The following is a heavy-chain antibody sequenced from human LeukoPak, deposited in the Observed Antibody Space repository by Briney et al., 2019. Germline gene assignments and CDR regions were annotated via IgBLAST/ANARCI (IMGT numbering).Heavy chain of an antibody. Sequence: PGRSLRLSCAASGFTFSSYGMHWVRQAPGKGLEWVAVISYDGSNKYYADSVKGRFTISRDNSKNTLYLQMNSLRAEDTAVYYCARASYGSGSYPLYYFDYWGQGTLVTVSS. D-gene: IGHD3-10*01. CDR1: GFTFSSYG. J-gene: IGHJ4*02. CDR3: ARASYGSGSYPLYYFDY. V-gene: IGHV3-30*03. CDR2: ISYDGSNK.